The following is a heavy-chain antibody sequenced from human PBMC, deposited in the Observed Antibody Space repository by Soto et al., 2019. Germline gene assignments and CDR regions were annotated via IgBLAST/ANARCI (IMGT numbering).Heavy chain of an antibody. CDR1: GGSISSYY. CDR3: ATRAADYDFWSGYYSYYYYMDV. V-gene: IGHV4-59*08. CDR2: IYYSGST. D-gene: IGHD3-3*01. Sequence: SETLSLTCTVSGGSISSYYWSWIRQPPGMGLEWIGYIYYSGSTNYNPSLKSRVTISVDTSKNQFSLKLSSVTAADTAVYYCATRAADYDFWSGYYSYYYYMDVWGKGTTVTVSS. J-gene: IGHJ6*03.